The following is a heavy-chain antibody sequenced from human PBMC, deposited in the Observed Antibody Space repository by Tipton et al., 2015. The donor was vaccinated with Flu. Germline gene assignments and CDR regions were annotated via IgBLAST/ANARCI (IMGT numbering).Heavy chain of an antibody. V-gene: IGHV4-59*01. D-gene: IGHD4-17*01. J-gene: IGHJ3*02. CDR2: IYSSGST. CDR3: ARGDYGDYDHEADGFDI. CDR1: GDSMNTYK. Sequence: TLSLTCTVSGDSMNTYKWSWIRQPPGKGLEWIAFIYSSGSTNYNPSLKSRVTISVDTSKNQFSLKVTSVTAADTAVYYCARGDYGDYDHEADGFDIWRQGTLVTVSA.